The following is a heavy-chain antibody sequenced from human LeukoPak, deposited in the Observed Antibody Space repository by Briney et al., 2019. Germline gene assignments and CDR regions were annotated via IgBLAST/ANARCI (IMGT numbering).Heavy chain of an antibody. CDR1: GGSISSGGYY. CDR2: IYHNGST. V-gene: IGHV4-30-2*01. CDR3: ARDARGYSYGSDAFDI. D-gene: IGHD5-18*01. Sequence: SQTLSLTCTVSGGSISSGGYYWSWIRQPPGKGLEWIGYIYHNGSTYYNPSLKSRVTISVDRSKNQFSLKLSSVTAADTAVYYCARDARGYSYGSDAFDIWGQGTMVAVSS. J-gene: IGHJ3*02.